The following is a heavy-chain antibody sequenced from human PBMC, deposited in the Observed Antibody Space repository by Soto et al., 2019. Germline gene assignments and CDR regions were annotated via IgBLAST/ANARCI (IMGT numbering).Heavy chain of an antibody. CDR3: ARQGFGPLHGLVDV. D-gene: IGHD3-10*01. V-gene: IGHV4-59*08. CDR1: GGSISSYY. CDR2: VHHSWGS. J-gene: IGHJ6*02. Sequence: QVQLQESGPGLVKPSETLSLSCTVSGGSISSYYWSWFRQSPGKRMEWIGYVHHSWGSSYNPPLQSRVSISLATSKSQSSLKVTPVTATDTAVYYCARQGFGPLHGLVDVWGQGTTVTVSS.